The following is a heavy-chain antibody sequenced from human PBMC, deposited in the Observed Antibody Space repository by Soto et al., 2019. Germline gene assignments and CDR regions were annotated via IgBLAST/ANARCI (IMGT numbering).Heavy chain of an antibody. V-gene: IGHV3-48*03. CDR1: GFTFSSFE. CDR2: ISSSSSYT. Sequence: EVQLVESGGGLVQPGGSLRLSCVVSGFTFSSFEMNWVRQAPGKGLEWVSYISSSSSYTNYADSVKGRFTISRDNAKNSLYLQMNSLRAEDTAVYYCARDKLGSSSDYYYYYGMDVWGQGTTVTVSS. D-gene: IGHD6-6*01. J-gene: IGHJ6*02. CDR3: ARDKLGSSSDYYYYYGMDV.